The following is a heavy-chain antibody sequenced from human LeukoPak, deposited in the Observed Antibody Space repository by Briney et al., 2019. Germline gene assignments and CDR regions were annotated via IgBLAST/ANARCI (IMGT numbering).Heavy chain of an antibody. D-gene: IGHD2-2*01. CDR1: GYTFTSYG. CDR3: ARERRYCSSTSCYGFPTVDY. CDR2: ISAYNGNT. J-gene: IGHJ4*02. V-gene: IGHV1-18*01. Sequence: WASVKVSCKASGYTFTSYGISWVRQAPGQGLEWMGWISAYNGNTSYAQKLQGRVTMTTDTSTSTAYMELRSLRSDDTAVYYCARERRYCSSTSCYGFPTVDYWGQGTLVTVSS.